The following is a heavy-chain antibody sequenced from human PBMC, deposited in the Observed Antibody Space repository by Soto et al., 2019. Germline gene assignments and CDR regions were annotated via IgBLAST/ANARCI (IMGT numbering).Heavy chain of an antibody. CDR3: ASSGIADAFDI. CDR2: IYNSGST. D-gene: IGHD1-26*01. J-gene: IGHJ3*02. CDR1: GGSIITYY. V-gene: IGHV4-59*08. Sequence: QVQLQESGPGLVKPSETLSLTCTISGGSIITYYWSWIRQPPGKGLEWIGHIYNSGSTNYNPSLKSRVTISVDTSKNQFSLRLSSVTAADTAVYYCASSGIADAFDIWGQGTMVTVSS.